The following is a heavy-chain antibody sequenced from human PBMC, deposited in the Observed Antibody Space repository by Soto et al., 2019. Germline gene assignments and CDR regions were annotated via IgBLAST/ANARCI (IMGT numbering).Heavy chain of an antibody. Sequence: QVQLQESGPGLVKPSETLSLTCTVSGGSITNYYCSWFRQPPGKGLEWIGYIQYNGYSAYNLSLRGRVHMSMDTSKTPFSLMLESVTATDTAVYYCARHGFGSLHGLVDVWGQGTTVIVSS. CDR3: ARHGFGSLHGLVDV. J-gene: IGHJ6*02. CDR2: IQYNGYS. D-gene: IGHD3-10*01. CDR1: GGSITNYY. V-gene: IGHV4-59*08.